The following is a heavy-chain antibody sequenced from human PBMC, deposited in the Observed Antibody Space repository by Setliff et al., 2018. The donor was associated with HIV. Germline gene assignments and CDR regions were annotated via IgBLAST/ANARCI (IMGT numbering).Heavy chain of an antibody. D-gene: IGHD1-26*01. CDR1: GYTFTSYG. V-gene: IGHV1-18*01. Sequence: AASVKVSCKASGYTFTSYGISWVRQAPGQGLEWMGWISAYNGNTNYAQKLQGRVTMTTDTSTGTAYMELRSLRSDDTAVYYCARDSEWGSYIFWTFDIWGQGTMVTVSS. J-gene: IGHJ3*02. CDR3: ARDSEWGSYIFWTFDI. CDR2: ISAYNGNT.